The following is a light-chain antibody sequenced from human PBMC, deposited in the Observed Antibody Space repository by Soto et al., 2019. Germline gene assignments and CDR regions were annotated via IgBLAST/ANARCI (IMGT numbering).Light chain of an antibody. CDR1: QSVSSSY. J-gene: IGKJ2*01. CDR2: GAS. CDR3: KQSGSSPPYT. Sequence: EIVLTQSPGTLSLSPGERATLSCRASQSVSSSYLAWYQQKTGQAPRLLIYGASGRATRIPDRFSGSGSGTVFTLTISRLEPHDFAVYYWKQSGSSPPYTFGQRTKLEIK. V-gene: IGKV3-20*01.